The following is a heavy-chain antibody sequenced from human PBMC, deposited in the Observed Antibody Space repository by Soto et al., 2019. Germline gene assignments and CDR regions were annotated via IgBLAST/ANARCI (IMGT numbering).Heavy chain of an antibody. CDR2: INHSGFT. CDR3: ARGHGRFAH. CDR1: CGSFTGYY. J-gene: IGHJ4*02. V-gene: IGHV4-34*01. Sequence: PSETLSLTCDVSCGSFTGYYWSWIRQPPGKGLEWIGEINHSGFTNYNPSLTGRVTISLDTSKSQFSLKLSSLTAADTAFYFCARGHGRFAHWGQGTLVTVSS.